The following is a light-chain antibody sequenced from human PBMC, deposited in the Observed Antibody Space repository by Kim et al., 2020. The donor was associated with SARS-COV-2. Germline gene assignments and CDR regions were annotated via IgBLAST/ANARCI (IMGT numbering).Light chain of an antibody. Sequence: QSALTQPPSASGSPGQSVTISCAGTSSDVGGYNYVSWYQQHPGIAPKLIIDEVNVRPSGVPDRFSGSKSGNTASLTVSGLQAEDEADYYCSSYAGSNTWVFGGGTKVTVL. J-gene: IGLJ3*02. V-gene: IGLV2-8*01. CDR1: SSDVGGYNY. CDR2: EVN. CDR3: SSYAGSNTWV.